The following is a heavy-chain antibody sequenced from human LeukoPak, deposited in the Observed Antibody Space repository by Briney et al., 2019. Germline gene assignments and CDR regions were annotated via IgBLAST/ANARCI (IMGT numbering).Heavy chain of an antibody. CDR3: ARGEHSSGWYYFDY. CDR2: IYTSGST. D-gene: IGHD6-19*01. Sequence: SETLSLTCAVYGGSFSSYYWSWIRQPAGKGLEWIGRIYTSGSTNYNPSLKSRVTMSVDTSKYQFSLNLSSVTAADTAVYYCARGEHSSGWYYFDYWGQGTLVTVSS. CDR1: GGSFSSYY. V-gene: IGHV4-59*10. J-gene: IGHJ4*02.